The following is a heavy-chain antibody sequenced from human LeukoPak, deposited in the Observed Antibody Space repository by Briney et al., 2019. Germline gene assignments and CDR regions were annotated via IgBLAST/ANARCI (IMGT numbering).Heavy chain of an antibody. J-gene: IGHJ4*02. CDR3: ARVVHYGSGPAVG. Sequence: PGGSLRLSCAASGFPFSDYYMSWIRQAPGEGLEWVSYISSSGDTIYYADSVKGRFTISRDNAKNSVHLQMNSLRAEDTAVYYCARVVHYGSGPAVGWGQGTLVTVSS. V-gene: IGHV3-11*01. D-gene: IGHD3-10*01. CDR2: ISSSGDTI. CDR1: GFPFSDYY.